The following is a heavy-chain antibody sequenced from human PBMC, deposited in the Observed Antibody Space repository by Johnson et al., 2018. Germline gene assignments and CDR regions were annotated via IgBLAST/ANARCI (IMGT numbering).Heavy chain of an antibody. D-gene: IGHD7-27*01. CDR1: GGTFSSYA. J-gene: IGHJ4*02. V-gene: IGHV1-69*01. Sequence: QVQLQESGAEVKKPGSSXKVSCKASGGTFSSYAISWVRQAPGQGLEWMGGIIPIFGTANYAQKFQGRVPITADESTSTTHMELSSLRSEDTAVYYCARGTNPGSPIDYWGQGTLVTVSS. CDR2: IIPIFGTA. CDR3: ARGTNPGSPIDY.